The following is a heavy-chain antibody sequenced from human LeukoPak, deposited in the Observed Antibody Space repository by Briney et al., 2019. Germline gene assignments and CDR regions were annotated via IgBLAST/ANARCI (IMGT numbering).Heavy chain of an antibody. J-gene: IGHJ4*02. V-gene: IGHV3-48*01. CDR3: ASLISIAARPGAFDY. D-gene: IGHD6-6*01. Sequence: GGSLRLSCAASGFTFSSYSMNCVRQAPGKGLEWVSYISSSSSTIYYADSVKGRFTISRDNAKNSLYLQMNSLRAEDTAVYYCASLISIAARPGAFDYWGQGTLVTVSS. CDR1: GFTFSSYS. CDR2: ISSSSSTI.